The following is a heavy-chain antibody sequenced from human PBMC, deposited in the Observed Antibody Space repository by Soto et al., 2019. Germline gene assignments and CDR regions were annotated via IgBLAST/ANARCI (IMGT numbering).Heavy chain of an antibody. CDR2: IRSKAYGGTT. Sequence: PGGSLRLSCTASGYTFGDYTISWFRQAPGKGLEWVTFIRSKAYGGTTEYAASVEGRFTISRDDSKSIAYLQMNSLKTEDTAVYFCTRVPVYDFWSGYPDSWGQGTLVTVSS. V-gene: IGHV3-49*03. J-gene: IGHJ4*02. CDR3: TRVPVYDFWSGYPDS. CDR1: GYTFGDYT. D-gene: IGHD3-3*01.